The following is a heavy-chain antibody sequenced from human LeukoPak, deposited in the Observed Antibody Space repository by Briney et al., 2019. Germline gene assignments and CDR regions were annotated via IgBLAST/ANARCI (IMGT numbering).Heavy chain of an antibody. J-gene: IGHJ6*04. CDR1: GYTFRSYA. D-gene: IGHD4-17*01. CDR3: ARDQVTTVTNYYYYYGMDV. CDR2: ISYDGSNK. Sequence: PGRSLRLPCAASGYTFRSYAMHWVRQAPGKGLEWVAVISYDGSNKYYADSVKGRFTISRDNSKNTLYLQMNSLRAEDTAVYYCARDQVTTVTNYYYYYGMDVWGKGTTVTVSS. V-gene: IGHV3-30*01.